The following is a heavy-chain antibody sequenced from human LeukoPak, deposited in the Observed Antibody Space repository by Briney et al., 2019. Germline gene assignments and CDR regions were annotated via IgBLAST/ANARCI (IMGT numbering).Heavy chain of an antibody. Sequence: GGSLRLSCAASGFTFSSYWMSWVRQAPGKGLEWVANIKQDGSEKYYVDSVKGRFTISRDNAKNSLYLQMNSLRAEDTAVYYCARDIDTAAGTGDAFDIWGQGTVVTVSS. J-gene: IGHJ3*02. V-gene: IGHV3-7*03. CDR3: ARDIDTAAGTGDAFDI. D-gene: IGHD6-13*01. CDR2: IKQDGSEK. CDR1: GFTFSSYW.